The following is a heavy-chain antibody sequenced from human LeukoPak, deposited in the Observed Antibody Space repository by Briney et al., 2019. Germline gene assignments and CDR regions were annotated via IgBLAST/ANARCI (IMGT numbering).Heavy chain of an antibody. Sequence: PGGSLRLSCTASGFSFSRYSMNWVRQAPGKGLEWISYISSDGSTIYYADSVKGRFTISRDNARNSLYLQMNSLRAEDTAVYYCAKSPSGWLTYFDYWGQGTLVTVSS. CDR2: ISSDGSTI. CDR3: AKSPSGWLTYFDY. CDR1: GFSFSRYS. D-gene: IGHD6-19*01. J-gene: IGHJ4*02. V-gene: IGHV3-48*01.